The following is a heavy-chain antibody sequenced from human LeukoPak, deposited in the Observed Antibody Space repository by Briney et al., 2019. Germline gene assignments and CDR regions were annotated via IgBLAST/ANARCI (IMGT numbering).Heavy chain of an antibody. CDR2: IYPGDSDT. J-gene: IGHJ4*02. CDR3: ASQGVRAGSNSMGFDY. D-gene: IGHD5-24*01. V-gene: IGHV5-51*01. Sequence: GESLKISCKGSGYSFTSYWIGWVRQMPGKGLEWMGIIYPGDSDTRYSLSFQGQVTISADKSISTAYLQWSSLKASDTAMYYCASQGVRAGSNSMGFDYWGPGTLVTVSS. CDR1: GYSFTSYW.